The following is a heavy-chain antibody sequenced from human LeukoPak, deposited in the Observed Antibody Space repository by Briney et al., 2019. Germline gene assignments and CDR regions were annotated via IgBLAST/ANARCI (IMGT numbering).Heavy chain of an antibody. CDR1: GYTFTSYY. Sequence: GASVKVSCKASGYTFTSYYMHWVRQAPGQGLEWMGIINPSGGSTSYAQKFQGRVTMTRDTSTSTVYMELSSLRSEDTAVYYCARSVLMTTVTTFDFDYWGQGTLVTVSS. CDR3: ARSVLMTTVTTFDFDY. J-gene: IGHJ4*02. V-gene: IGHV1-46*03. D-gene: IGHD4-17*01. CDR2: INPSGGST.